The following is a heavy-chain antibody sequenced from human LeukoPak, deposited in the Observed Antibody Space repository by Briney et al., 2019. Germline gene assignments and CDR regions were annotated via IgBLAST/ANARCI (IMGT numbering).Heavy chain of an antibody. Sequence: SGGSLRLSCAASRFTFSSYAMSWARQAPGKGLEWVSGVSGNGAGTYYADSVKGRFTISRDNSKNMLYLQMNSLRAEDTAVYYCAKTPRYSSGWSIDYWGQGTLVTVSS. V-gene: IGHV3-23*01. D-gene: IGHD6-13*01. CDR2: VSGNGAGT. CDR3: AKTPRYSSGWSIDY. CDR1: RFTFSSYA. J-gene: IGHJ4*02.